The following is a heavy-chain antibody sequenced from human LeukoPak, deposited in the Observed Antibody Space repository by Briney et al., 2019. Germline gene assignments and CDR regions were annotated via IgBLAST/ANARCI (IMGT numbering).Heavy chain of an antibody. CDR2: IGGKANSYAT. D-gene: IGHD3-22*01. J-gene: IGHJ3*02. V-gene: IGHV3-73*01. Sequence: GGSLRLSCAASGFTFSGSAMHWVRQASGKGLEWVGRIGGKANSYATAYAASVKGRFTISRDDSKNTAYLQMNSLKTEDTAVYYCTRSDYYDREAFDIWGQGTMVTVSS. CDR1: GFTFSGSA. CDR3: TRSDYYDREAFDI.